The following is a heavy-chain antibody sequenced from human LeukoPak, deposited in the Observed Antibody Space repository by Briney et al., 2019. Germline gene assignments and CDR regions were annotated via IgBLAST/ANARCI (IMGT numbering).Heavy chain of an antibody. V-gene: IGHV3-21*01. D-gene: IGHD5-18*01. CDR1: GFTFSSYS. J-gene: IGHJ3*01. CDR3: ASETTRGYSYGSPTDGFDL. Sequence: PGGSLRLSCAASGFTFSSYSMNWVRQAPGKGLEWVSSISSSSSYIYYANSVKGRFTISRDNARKSLFLQMHSLRAEDTAVYYCASETTRGYSYGSPTDGFDLWGQGTMVTVSS. CDR2: ISSSSSYI.